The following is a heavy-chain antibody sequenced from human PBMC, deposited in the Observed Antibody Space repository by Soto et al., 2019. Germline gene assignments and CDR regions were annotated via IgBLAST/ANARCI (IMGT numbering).Heavy chain of an antibody. CDR1: GQSVSSDYY. D-gene: IGHD3-22*01. CDR2: IYHSGST. Sequence: PSETLSLTCGVSGQSVSSDYYWGWIRKPPEKGLEWIGNIYHSGSTYYNPSLKSRVTISVDTSKNQFSLKLTSVTAADTAVYYCAREIRFYDSSGYYYAALDYWGQGTLVTVSS. CDR3: AREIRFYDSSGYYYAALDY. J-gene: IGHJ4*02. V-gene: IGHV4-38-2*02.